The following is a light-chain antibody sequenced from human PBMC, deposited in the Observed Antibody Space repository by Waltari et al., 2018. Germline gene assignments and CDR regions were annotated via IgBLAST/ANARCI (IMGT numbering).Light chain of an antibody. J-gene: IGKJ2*01. V-gene: IGKV3-20*01. Sequence: EIVLTQSPGTLSLSPGETATLSCRASQSVTSNYLAWYKQRPGQAPGLIIYDASSRATGIPDRFSGSGSGADFTLTINRLEPEDFAVYYCQQYGSSPETFGQGTKVEIK. CDR3: QQYGSSPET. CDR2: DAS. CDR1: QSVTSNY.